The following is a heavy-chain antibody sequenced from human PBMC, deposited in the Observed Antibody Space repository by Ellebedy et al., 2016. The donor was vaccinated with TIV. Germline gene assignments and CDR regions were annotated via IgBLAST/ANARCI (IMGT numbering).Heavy chain of an antibody. CDR1: GGSITSYS. J-gene: IGHJ1*01. Sequence: MPSETLSLTCTVSGGSITSYSWSWIRQPPGKGLEWIGYIDDSGSTNYNTSLRSRVAISRDTSKSQFSLDLRSVTAADTAVYFCARDSIYASEHWGQGALVTVSS. CDR2: IDDSGST. CDR3: ARDSIYASEH. V-gene: IGHV4-59*12. D-gene: IGHD2/OR15-2a*01.